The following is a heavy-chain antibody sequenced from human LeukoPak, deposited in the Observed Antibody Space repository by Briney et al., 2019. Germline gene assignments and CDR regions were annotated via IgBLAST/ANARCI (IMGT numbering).Heavy chain of an antibody. Sequence: GGSLRLSCAASGFTFSSYSMNWVRQAPGKGLEWVSSISSSSSYIYYADSVKGRFTISRDNAKNTLYLQMNSLGAEDTAVYYCTRDMTPVTSGYFQHWGQGTLVTVSS. CDR3: TRDMTPVTSGYFQH. D-gene: IGHD4-17*01. V-gene: IGHV3-21*01. CDR1: GFTFSSYS. CDR2: ISSSSSYI. J-gene: IGHJ1*01.